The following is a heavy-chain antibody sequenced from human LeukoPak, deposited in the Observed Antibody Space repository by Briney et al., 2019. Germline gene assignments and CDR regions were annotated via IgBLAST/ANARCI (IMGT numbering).Heavy chain of an antibody. D-gene: IGHD3-22*01. J-gene: IGHJ4*02. V-gene: IGHV3-9*01. CDR3: ARDAGSGYCDY. CDR2: ISWNSGSV. Sequence: GRSLRLSCAASGFTFNDYAMHWVRQVPGKGVEWVSRISWNSGSVVYADSVKGRFTFSRDNSKNTLYLQMNSLRAEDTAVYYCARDAGSGYCDYWGQGTLVTVSS. CDR1: GFTFNDYA.